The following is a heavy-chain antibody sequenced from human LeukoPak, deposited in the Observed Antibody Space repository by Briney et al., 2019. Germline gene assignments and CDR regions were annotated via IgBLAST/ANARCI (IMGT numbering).Heavy chain of an antibody. CDR1: GFTFSTYA. J-gene: IGHJ4*02. CDR2: INNGGGRT. Sequence: GGSLRLSCAASGFTFSTYAMSWVRQAPGKGLEWLSTINNGGGRTYYADSVKGRFTISRDNSKNTLYLQMNSLRAEDTAVYYCAKDLRCGGDCSHDYWGQGTLVTVSS. D-gene: IGHD2-21*02. V-gene: IGHV3-23*01. CDR3: AKDLRCGGDCSHDY.